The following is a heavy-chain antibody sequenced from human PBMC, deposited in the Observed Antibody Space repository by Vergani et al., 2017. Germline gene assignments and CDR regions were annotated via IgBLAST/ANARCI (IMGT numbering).Heavy chain of an antibody. D-gene: IGHD5-18*01. CDR3: ARVGLQLWRTFDI. CDR2: IYHSGST. CDR1: GGSISDTHW. V-gene: IGHV4-4*03. J-gene: IGHJ3*02. Sequence: QVQLQESGPGLVKPPGTLSLPCAVSGGSISDTHWWSWVRQSPGKGLEWIGEIYHSGSTNYNPSLQSRVTISVDKSKSQFSLMLTSVTAADTAVYYCARVGLQLWRTFDIWGQGTMVTVSS.